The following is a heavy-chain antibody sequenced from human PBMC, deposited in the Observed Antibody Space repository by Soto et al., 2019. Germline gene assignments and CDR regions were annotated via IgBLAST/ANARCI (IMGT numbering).Heavy chain of an antibody. CDR3: ATPGITGRTMEDAFDI. D-gene: IGHD1-20*01. J-gene: IGHJ3*02. CDR1: GGTFSSYA. Sequence: SVKVSCKASGGTFSSYAISWVRQAPGQGLEWLGGIIPIFGTANYAQKFQGRVTITADESTSTAYMELSSLRSEDTAVYYCATPGITGRTMEDAFDIWRQGTMVTVSS. V-gene: IGHV1-69*13. CDR2: IIPIFGTA.